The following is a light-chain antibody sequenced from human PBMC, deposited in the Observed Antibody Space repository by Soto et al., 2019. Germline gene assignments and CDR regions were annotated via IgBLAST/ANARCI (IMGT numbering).Light chain of an antibody. V-gene: IGKV1-9*01. Sequence: DIQLTQSPSFLSASVGDRVTIACRASHGIATNLAWYRQKLGQGPDLLIYAASTLQRGAPSRFSGSGSGAEFTLTISGLQPEDFATYYCHQLDSYPYTFGQGTKVEI. J-gene: IGKJ2*01. CDR2: AAS. CDR1: HGIATN. CDR3: HQLDSYPYT.